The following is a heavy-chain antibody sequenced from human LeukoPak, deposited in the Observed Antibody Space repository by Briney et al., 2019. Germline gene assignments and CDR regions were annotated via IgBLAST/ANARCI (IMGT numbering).Heavy chain of an antibody. V-gene: IGHV1-2*02. CDR3: ARGSLGNYYGSGSYYFFDY. CDR2: INPNSGGT. CDR1: GYTFTGYY. Sequence: ASVKVSCKASGYTFTGYYMHWVRQAPGQGLEWMGWINPNSGGTNYAQKFQGRVTMTRDTSISTAYMELSRLRSDDTAVYYCARGSLGNYYGSGSYYFFDYWGQGTLVTVSS. D-gene: IGHD3-10*01. J-gene: IGHJ4*02.